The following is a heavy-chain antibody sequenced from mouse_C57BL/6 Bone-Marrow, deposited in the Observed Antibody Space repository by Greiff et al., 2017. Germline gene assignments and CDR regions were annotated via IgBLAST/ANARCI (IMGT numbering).Heavy chain of an antibody. CDR1: GFTFSDYY. V-gene: IGHV5-12*01. J-gene: IGHJ4*01. D-gene: IGHD1-1*01. Sequence: EVKLVASGGGLVQPGGSLKLSCAASGFTFSDYYMYWVRQTPEKRLEWVAYISNGGGSTYYPDTVKGRFTISRDNAKNTLYLQMSRLKSEDTAMYYGARHGTTVVAKDAMDYWGQGTSGTVSS. CDR2: ISNGGGST. CDR3: ARHGTTVVAKDAMDY.